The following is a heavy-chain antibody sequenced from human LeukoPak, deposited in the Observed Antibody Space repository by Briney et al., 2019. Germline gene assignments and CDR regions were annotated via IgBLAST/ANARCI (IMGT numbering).Heavy chain of an antibody. J-gene: IGHJ5*02. CDR2: IFSNGST. CDR1: GDSIINNY. D-gene: IGHD1-26*01. CDR3: ARGVGAYNWFDP. V-gene: IGHV4-4*07. Sequence: SETLSLTCTVSGDSIINNYWAWIRQPAGKGPEWIGRIFSNGSTDYNRSLKSRVTISVDKSKNQISLKLTSVTAADTAVYYCARGVGAYNWFDPWGQGTLVTVSS.